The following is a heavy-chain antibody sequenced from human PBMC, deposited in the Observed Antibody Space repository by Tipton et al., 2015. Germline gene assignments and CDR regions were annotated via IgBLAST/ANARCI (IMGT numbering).Heavy chain of an antibody. V-gene: IGHV4-39*02. CDR3: ARDPSHYFYDSSGYPDY. CDR1: GGSISSPVYY. J-gene: IGHJ4*02. Sequence: LRLSCTVSGGSISSPVYYWGWIRQPPGKGLEWIGSIYYSGSTYYKPSLKSRVTISVDTSKNQFSLNVTSVTAADTAVYYCARDPSHYFYDSSGYPDYWGQGTLVSVSS. D-gene: IGHD3-22*01. CDR2: IYYSGST.